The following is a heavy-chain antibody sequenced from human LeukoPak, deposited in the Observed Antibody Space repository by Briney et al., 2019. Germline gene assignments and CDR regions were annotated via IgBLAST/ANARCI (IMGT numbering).Heavy chain of an antibody. D-gene: IGHD3-3*01. Sequence: SETLSLTCAVYGGSFSSYYWSWIRQPPGKGLEWIGYIYYSGSTNYNPSLKSRVTISVDTSKNQFSLKLSSVTAADTAVYYCARGGGRFLEWLPDYFDYWGQGTLVTVSS. CDR2: IYYSGST. CDR1: GGSFSSYY. CDR3: ARGGGRFLEWLPDYFDY. J-gene: IGHJ4*02. V-gene: IGHV4-59*01.